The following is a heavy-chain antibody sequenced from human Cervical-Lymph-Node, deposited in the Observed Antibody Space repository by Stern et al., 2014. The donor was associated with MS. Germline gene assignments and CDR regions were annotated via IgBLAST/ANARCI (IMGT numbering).Heavy chain of an antibody. Sequence: IQLVESGPGLVRPSETLSLTCSVSGGSIKSYYWSWIRQSPGKGLEWIGYIYGIGNTNFNPSLKRRVAMSVDTSKNQFSLSLRAVTAADTAVYYCVAMVRGATVFDYWGPGTVVTVSX. D-gene: IGHD3-10*01. J-gene: IGHJ4*02. V-gene: IGHV4-59*01. CDR3: VAMVRGATVFDY. CDR1: GGSIKSYY. CDR2: IYGIGNT.